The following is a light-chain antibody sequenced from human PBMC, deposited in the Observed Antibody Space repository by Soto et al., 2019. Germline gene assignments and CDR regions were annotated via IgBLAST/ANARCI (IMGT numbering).Light chain of an antibody. J-gene: IGKJ4*01. CDR2: EVS. CDR3: MQSIQLPLT. V-gene: IGKV2D-29*01. Sequence: DIVMTQTPLSLSVTPGQPASISCKSGQSLLHSDGKTCLYWYLQKPGQPAQLLIHEVSKRFSGVGDMXSGSGSGTDFTLKISRVEAEDVGVYYCMQSIQLPLTFGGGTKVEIK. CDR1: QSLLHSDGKTC.